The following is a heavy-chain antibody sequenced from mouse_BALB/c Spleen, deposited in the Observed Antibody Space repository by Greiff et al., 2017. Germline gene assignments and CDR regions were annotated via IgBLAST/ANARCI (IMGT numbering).Heavy chain of an antibody. V-gene: IGHV1-14*01. CDR3: ARSYYGNPYYYAMDY. CDR2: INPYNDGT. D-gene: IGHD2-10*01. J-gene: IGHJ4*01. CDR1: GYTFTSYY. Sequence: VQLQQSGAELVKPGASVKLSCKASGYTFTSYYMYWVKQRPGQGLEWIGEINPYNDGTKYNEKFKGKATLTSDKSSSTAYMELSSLTSEDSAVYYCARSYYGNPYYYAMDYWGQGTSVTVSS.